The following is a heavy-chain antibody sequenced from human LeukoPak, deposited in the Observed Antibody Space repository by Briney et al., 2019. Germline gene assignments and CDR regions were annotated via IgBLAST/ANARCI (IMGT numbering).Heavy chain of an antibody. CDR2: VNHRGNT. Sequence: SETLSLTCAVYGTSFSGYFWTWIRQSPGKGLEWIGEVNHRGNTNYNPSLKSRVTISVDTSKNQFSLKLSSVTAADTAVYYCAREGGSGRSFDYWGQGTLVTVSS. J-gene: IGHJ4*02. CDR1: GTSFSGYF. CDR3: AREGGSGRSFDY. V-gene: IGHV4-34*01. D-gene: IGHD3-10*01.